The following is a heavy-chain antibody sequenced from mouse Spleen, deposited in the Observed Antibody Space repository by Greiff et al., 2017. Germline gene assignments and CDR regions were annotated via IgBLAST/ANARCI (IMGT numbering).Heavy chain of an antibody. CDR2: ISSGSSTI. V-gene: IGHV5-17*01. J-gene: IGHJ4*01. CDR1: GFTFSDYG. Sequence: EVKLQESGGGLVKPGGSLKLSCAASGFTFSDYGMHWVRQAPEKGLEWVAYISSGSSTIYYADTVKGRFTISRDNAKNTLFLQMTSLRSEDTAMYYCARRDDSYAMDYWGQGTSVTVSS. CDR3: ARRDDSYAMDY.